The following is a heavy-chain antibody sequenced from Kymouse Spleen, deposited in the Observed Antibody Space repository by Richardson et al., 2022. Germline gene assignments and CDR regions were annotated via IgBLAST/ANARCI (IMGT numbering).Heavy chain of an antibody. Sequence: QVQLQQWGAGLLKPSETLSLTCAVYGGSFSGYYWSWIRQPPGKGLEWIGEINHSGSTNYNPSLKSRVTISVDTSKNQFSLKLSSVTAADTAVYYCARGGDYGSGSYYPYYFDYWGQGTLVTVSS. CDR2: INHSGST. J-gene: IGHJ4*02. CDR3: ARGGDYGSGSYYPYYFDY. CDR1: GGSFSGYY. V-gene: IGHV4-34*01. D-gene: IGHD3-10*01.